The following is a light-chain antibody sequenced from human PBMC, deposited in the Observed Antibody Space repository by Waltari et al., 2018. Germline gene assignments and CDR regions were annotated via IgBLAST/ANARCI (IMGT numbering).Light chain of an antibody. CDR3: SSYAGSYTYV. CDR2: DVS. CDR1: SRDVGAYNY. Sequence: QSALTQPRSVSGSPGQSVTFSCTGTSRDVGAYNYVSWYQQYPGKAPKLMIFDVSTRPSGVPDRFFGSKSGNTASLTISGLQAEDEADYYCSSYAGSYTYVFGTGTRVTVL. V-gene: IGLV2-11*01. J-gene: IGLJ1*01.